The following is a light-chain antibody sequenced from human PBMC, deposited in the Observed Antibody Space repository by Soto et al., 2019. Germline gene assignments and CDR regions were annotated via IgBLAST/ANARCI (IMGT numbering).Light chain of an antibody. V-gene: IGKV1-17*03. CDR2: EAS. J-gene: IGKJ2*01. CDR3: LQHGTYPYS. Sequence: IQVTQSPSAMSASVGDRVTITCRASQDIDNYLAWFQQKPGQVPKRLIYEASNLQSGVPSRFSGSGSETEFTLTINSLQPEDFATYYGLQHGTYPYSFGQGTKLEIK. CDR1: QDIDNY.